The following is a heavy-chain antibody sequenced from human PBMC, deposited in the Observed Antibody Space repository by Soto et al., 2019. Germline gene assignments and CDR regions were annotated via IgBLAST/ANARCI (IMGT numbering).Heavy chain of an antibody. CDR1: GGSISSYY. J-gene: IGHJ4*02. CDR3: ASTLGRVRGSFDY. Sequence: QVQLQESGPGLVKPSETLSLTCTVSGGSISSYYWSWIRQPPGKGLEWIGYISYSGSTTYNPSLKSRVTISVDTSKNQFSLKLSSVTAADTAVYYCASTLGRVRGSFDYWGQGTLVTVSS. V-gene: IGHV4-59*01. CDR2: ISYSGST. D-gene: IGHD3-10*01.